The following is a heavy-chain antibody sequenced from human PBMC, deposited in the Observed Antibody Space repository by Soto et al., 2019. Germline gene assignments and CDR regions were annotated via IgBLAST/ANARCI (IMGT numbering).Heavy chain of an antibody. CDR1: GFTVSSNY. CDR2: IYSGGST. Sequence: GGSLRLSCAASGFTVSSNYMSWVRQAPGKGLGWVSVIYSGGSTYYADSVKGRFTISRDNSKNTLYLQMNSLRAEDTAVYYCARDMVRGVSYYYGMDVWGQGTTVTVSS. CDR3: ARDMVRGVSYYYGMDV. J-gene: IGHJ6*02. V-gene: IGHV3-53*01. D-gene: IGHD3-10*01.